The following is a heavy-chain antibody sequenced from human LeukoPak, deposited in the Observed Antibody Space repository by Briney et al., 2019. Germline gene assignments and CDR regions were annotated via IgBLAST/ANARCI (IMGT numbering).Heavy chain of an antibody. CDR2: ISSSSSYI. CDR1: GFTFSSYS. CDR3: ARAHNWKYGTFDY. Sequence: PGGSLRLSCAASGFTFSSYSMNWVRQAPGKGLEWVSSISSSSSYIYYADSVKGRFTISRDNAKNSLYLQTNSLRAEDTAVYYCARAHNWKYGTFDYWGQGTLVTVSS. V-gene: IGHV3-21*01. J-gene: IGHJ4*02. D-gene: IGHD1-7*01.